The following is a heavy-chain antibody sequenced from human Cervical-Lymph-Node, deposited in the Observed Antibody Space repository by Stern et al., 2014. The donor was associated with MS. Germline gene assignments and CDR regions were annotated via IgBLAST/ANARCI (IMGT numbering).Heavy chain of an antibody. J-gene: IGHJ6*02. D-gene: IGHD4-23*01. CDR3: ARTGTGVTSGYYYGMDV. V-gene: IGHV1-3*04. CDR2: INTGNGNR. CDR1: GYNFTDYG. Sequence: QVQLVQSGAAVKKPGASVKVSCKTAGYNFTDYGIIWVRQAPGQRLEWMGWINTGNGNRRYSQKIQGRVTITRDTSASTAYMELSSLRSEDTAVYYCARTGTGVTSGYYYGMDVWGQGTTVTVSS.